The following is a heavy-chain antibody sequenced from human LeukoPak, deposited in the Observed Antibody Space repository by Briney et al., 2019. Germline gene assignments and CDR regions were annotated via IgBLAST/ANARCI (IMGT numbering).Heavy chain of an antibody. CDR1: GITLTNFW. D-gene: IGHD4-23*01. Sequence: GGSLRLSCAVSGITLTNFWMTWVRQAPGKGLEWVANINRDGSEKYYVDSVRGRFSISRDNARNSLFLQMNSLRTEDTAVYYCATDYGCTWGQGTLVTVSS. V-gene: IGHV3-7*01. CDR3: ATDYGCT. CDR2: INRDGSEK. J-gene: IGHJ4*02.